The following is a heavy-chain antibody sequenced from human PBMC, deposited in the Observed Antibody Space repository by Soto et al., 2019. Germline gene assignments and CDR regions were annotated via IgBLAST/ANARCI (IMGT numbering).Heavy chain of an antibody. CDR1: GFTFSSYG. V-gene: IGHV3-33*01. J-gene: IGHJ4*02. CDR2: IWYDGSNK. D-gene: IGHD6-19*01. CDR3: ARDKWIAVAGPAEGGFDY. Sequence: GGSLRLSFAASGFTFSSYGMHWVRQAPGKGLEWVAVIWYDGSNKYYADSVKGRFTISRDNSKNTLYLQMNSLRAEDTAVYYCARDKWIAVAGPAEGGFDYWGQGTLVTVSS.